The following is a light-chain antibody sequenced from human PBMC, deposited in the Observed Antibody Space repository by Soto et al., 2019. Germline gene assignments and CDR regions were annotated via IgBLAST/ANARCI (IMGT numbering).Light chain of an antibody. CDR3: QQYGSSPALT. Sequence: VVTQAPGTLSLSPGERATPSCRASQSVSSSYLAWYQQKPGQAPRLLIYGASSRATGIPDRFSGSGSGTDFTLTISRLEPEDFAVYYCQQYGSSPALTFGGGTKVDIK. V-gene: IGKV3-20*01. J-gene: IGKJ4*01. CDR1: QSVSSSY. CDR2: GAS.